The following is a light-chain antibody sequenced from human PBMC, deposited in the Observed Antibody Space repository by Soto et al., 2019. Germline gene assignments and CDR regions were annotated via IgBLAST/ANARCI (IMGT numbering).Light chain of an antibody. CDR2: GAS. Sequence: EIVLTQSPGTLSLSPGERATLSCRASQSVSSSYLAWYQQKPGQAPRPLIYGASSRATGIPDRFSGSGSGTDFSLTISRLEPEDFAVYYCQQYGSSTWTFGQGTKLEIK. CDR1: QSVSSSY. J-gene: IGKJ1*01. CDR3: QQYGSSTWT. V-gene: IGKV3-20*01.